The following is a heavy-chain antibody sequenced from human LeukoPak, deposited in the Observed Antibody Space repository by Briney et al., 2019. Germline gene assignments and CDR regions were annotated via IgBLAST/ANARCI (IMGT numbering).Heavy chain of an antibody. Sequence: GASVKVSCKASGGTFSSYAISWVRQALGQGLEWMGGIIPIFGTANYAQKFQGRVTITADESTSTAYMELSSLRSEDAAVYYCARDVVVGVYFDYWGQGTLVTVSS. D-gene: IGHD1-26*01. CDR2: IIPIFGTA. V-gene: IGHV1-69*13. CDR1: GGTFSSYA. J-gene: IGHJ4*02. CDR3: ARDVVVGVYFDY.